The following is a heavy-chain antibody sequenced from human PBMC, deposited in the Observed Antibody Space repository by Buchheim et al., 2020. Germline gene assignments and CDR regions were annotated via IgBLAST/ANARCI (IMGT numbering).Heavy chain of an antibody. V-gene: IGHV3-48*02. Sequence: EIQLVESGGDLVQPGGSLRLSCAASGFTFSSYAMNWVRQGPGKGLEWIAYISSSTTTIYYADSVEGQFTVSRDNDRNSLYLQMDSLRDEDTAVYYCARDRLGGGFWGQGTL. D-gene: IGHD6-25*01. CDR3: ARDRLGGGF. J-gene: IGHJ4*02. CDR1: GFTFSSYA. CDR2: ISSSTTTI.